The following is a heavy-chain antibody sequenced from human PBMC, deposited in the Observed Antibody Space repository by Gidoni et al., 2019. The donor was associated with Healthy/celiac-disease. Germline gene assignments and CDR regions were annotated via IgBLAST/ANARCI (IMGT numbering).Heavy chain of an antibody. J-gene: IGHJ6*02. V-gene: IGHV3-30-3*01. D-gene: IGHD5-18*01. CDR1: GFTFSSYA. CDR2: ISYDGSNK. Sequence: QVQLVESGGGVVQPGRSLRLSCPASGFTFSSYAMHWVRQAPGKGLEWVAVISYDGSNKYYADSVKGRFTISRDNSKNTLYLQMNSLRAEDTAVYYCARDRWVDTAMVTYYYYGMDVWGQGTTVTVSS. CDR3: ARDRWVDTAMVTYYYYGMDV.